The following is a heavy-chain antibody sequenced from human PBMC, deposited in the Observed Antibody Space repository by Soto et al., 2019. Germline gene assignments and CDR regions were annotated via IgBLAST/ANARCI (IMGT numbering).Heavy chain of an antibody. Sequence: SETLSLTCTVSGGSISSSSYYWGWIRQPPGKGLEWIGSIYYSGSTYYNPSLKSRVTISVDTSKNQFSLKLSSVTAADTAVYYCAIHQGGGYSYGFGYWGQGTLVTVSS. CDR3: AIHQGGGYSYGFGY. D-gene: IGHD5-18*01. J-gene: IGHJ4*02. V-gene: IGHV4-39*01. CDR1: GGSISSSSYY. CDR2: IYYSGST.